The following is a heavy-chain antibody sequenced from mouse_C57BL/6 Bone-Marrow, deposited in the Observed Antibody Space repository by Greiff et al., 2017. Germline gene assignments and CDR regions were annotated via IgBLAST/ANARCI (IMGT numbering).Heavy chain of an antibody. CDR1: GYTFTNYW. Sequence: VQLKESGAELVRPGTSVKMSCKASGYTFTNYWIGWAKQRPGQGLEWIGDIYPGGGYTNYNEKFKGKATLTADKSSSTAYMQFSSLTSEDSAIYYCARSGKEYCYAMDYWGQGTSVTVSS. CDR2: IYPGGGYT. J-gene: IGHJ4*01. V-gene: IGHV1-63*01. D-gene: IGHD2-1*01. CDR3: ARSGKEYCYAMDY.